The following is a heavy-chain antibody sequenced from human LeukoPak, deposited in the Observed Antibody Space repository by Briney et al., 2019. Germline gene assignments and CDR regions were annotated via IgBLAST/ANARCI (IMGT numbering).Heavy chain of an antibody. V-gene: IGHV1-2*02. D-gene: IGHD2/OR15-2a*01. CDR1: GYTFTSYG. CDR2: INPNSGGT. CDR3: ARPQYGGYYYYGMDV. Sequence: GASVKVSCKASGYTFTSYGISWVRQAPGQGLEWMGWINPNSGGTNYAQKFQGRVTMTRDTSISTAYMELSRLRSDDTAVYYCARPQYGGYYYYGMDVWGQGTTVTVSS. J-gene: IGHJ6*02.